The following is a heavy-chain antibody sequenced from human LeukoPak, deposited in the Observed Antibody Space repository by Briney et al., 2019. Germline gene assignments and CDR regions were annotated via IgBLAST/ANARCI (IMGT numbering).Heavy chain of an antibody. Sequence: GGSLRLSCAASGFTFGSYGMHWVRQAPGKGLEWVAVISYDGSNKYYADSVKGRFTISRDNSKNTLYLQMNSLRAEDTAVYYCAKRFGDYYDSSGYSRHAFDIWGQGTMVTVSS. J-gene: IGHJ3*02. CDR3: AKRFGDYYDSSGYSRHAFDI. D-gene: IGHD3-22*01. V-gene: IGHV3-30*18. CDR2: ISYDGSNK. CDR1: GFTFGSYG.